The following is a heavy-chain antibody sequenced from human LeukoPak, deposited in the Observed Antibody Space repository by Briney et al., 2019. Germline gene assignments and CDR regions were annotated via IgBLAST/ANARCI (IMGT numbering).Heavy chain of an antibody. J-gene: IGHJ4*02. V-gene: IGHV3-53*01. CDR3: ARSGYYYLFDF. D-gene: IGHD3-22*01. CDR1: GLNVSSHY. CDR2: IYIVGST. Sequence: PGGSLRLSCAASGLNVSSHYISWVRQAPGKGLEWVSIIYIVGSTYYADSLKGRFTISRDTSKNTVYLQMNSLRAEDTAVYYCARSGYYYLFDFWGQGTLVTVSS.